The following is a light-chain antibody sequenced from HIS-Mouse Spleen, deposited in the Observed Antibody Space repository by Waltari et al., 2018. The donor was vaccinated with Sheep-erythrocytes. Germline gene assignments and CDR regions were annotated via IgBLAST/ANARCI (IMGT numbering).Light chain of an antibody. J-gene: IGLJ3*02. V-gene: IGLV1-44*01. CDR3: AAWDDSLNGPV. CDR2: SHK. Sequence: QSVLTQPPSASGTPGQRVTISCSGSSSNIGSNTVNWYQQLPGTAPKLLIYSHKLRTSGVPDRCSGSKSGTSASLAISGRQSEDEADYYCAAWDDSLNGPVFGGGTKLTVL. CDR1: SSNIGSNT.